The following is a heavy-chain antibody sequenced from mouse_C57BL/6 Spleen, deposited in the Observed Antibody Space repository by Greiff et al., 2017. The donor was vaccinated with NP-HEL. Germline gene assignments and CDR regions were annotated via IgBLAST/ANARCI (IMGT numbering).Heavy chain of an antibody. CDR1: GYTFTDYY. J-gene: IGHJ2*01. V-gene: IGHV1-26*01. CDR2: INPNNGGT. Sequence: EVQLQQSGPELVKPGASVKISCKASGYTFTDYYMNWVKQSHGKSLEWIGDINPNNGGTSYNQKFKGKATLTVDKSSSTAYMELRSLTSEDSAVYYCARRGIYDGYYWYFDYWGQGTTLTVSS. CDR3: ARRGIYDGYYWYFDY. D-gene: IGHD2-3*01.